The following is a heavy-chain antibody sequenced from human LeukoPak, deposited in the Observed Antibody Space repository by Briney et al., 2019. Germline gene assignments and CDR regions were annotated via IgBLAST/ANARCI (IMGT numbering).Heavy chain of an antibody. J-gene: IGHJ4*02. D-gene: IGHD4-17*01. Sequence: KPSETLSLTCTVSGGSISSYYWSWIRQPPGKGLEWIGYIYYSGSTNYNPSLKSRVTISVDTSKNQFSLKLSSVTAADTAVYYCARQPLRAADFDYWGQGTLVTVSS. CDR3: ARQPLRAADFDY. CDR2: IYYSGST. V-gene: IGHV4-59*08. CDR1: GGSISSYY.